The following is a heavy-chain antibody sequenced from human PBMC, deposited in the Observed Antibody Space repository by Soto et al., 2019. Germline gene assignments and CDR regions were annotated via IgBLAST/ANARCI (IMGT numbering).Heavy chain of an antibody. CDR1: GFSFSTYA. V-gene: IGHV3-30-3*01. Sequence: QVQLVESGGGVVQPGRSLRLSCAASGFSFSTYAMHWVRQTPGKGLEWVAVISYDGDHKYYTDSVKGRITISRDNFKNTLYLLINSLRSDALAIYYCAGDPAPQNADTFNGYSHFGYWGQGTLVTVSS. CDR3: AGDPAPQNADTFNGYSHFGY. J-gene: IGHJ4*02. CDR2: ISYDGDHK. D-gene: IGHD3-9*01.